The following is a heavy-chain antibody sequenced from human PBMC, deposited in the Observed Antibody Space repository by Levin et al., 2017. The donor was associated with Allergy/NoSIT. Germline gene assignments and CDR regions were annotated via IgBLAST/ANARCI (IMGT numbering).Heavy chain of an antibody. CDR3: ASGEGRYSWFDP. V-gene: IGHV3-7*01. Sequence: LSLTCAASGFTFSSYWMSWVRPAPGKGLEWVANIKQDGSEKYYVDSVKGRFTISRDNAKNSLYLQMNSLRAEDTAVYYCASGEGRYSWFDPWGQGTLVTVSS. CDR1: GFTFSSYW. CDR2: IKQDGSEK. J-gene: IGHJ5*02. D-gene: IGHD3-10*01.